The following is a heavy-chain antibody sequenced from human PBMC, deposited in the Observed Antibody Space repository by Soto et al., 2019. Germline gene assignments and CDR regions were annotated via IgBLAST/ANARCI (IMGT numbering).Heavy chain of an antibody. Sequence: GGSLRLSCAASGFIFSDYEINWVRQAPGKGLEWVSYISGSGLTIYYADSVKGRFTISRDNAKNSLYLQMNSLGVEDTAVYYCARGPHRNTYNWFDSWGQGTLVTVSS. CDR2: ISGSGLTI. CDR1: GFIFSDYE. CDR3: ARGPHRNTYNWFDS. V-gene: IGHV3-48*03. J-gene: IGHJ5*02.